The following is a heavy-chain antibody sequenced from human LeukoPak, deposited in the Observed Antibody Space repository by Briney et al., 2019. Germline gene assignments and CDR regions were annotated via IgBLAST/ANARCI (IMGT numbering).Heavy chain of an antibody. J-gene: IGHJ4*02. Sequence: SETLSLTCTVSGGSISSYYWSWIRQPPGKGLEWIGYIYTSGSTNYNPSLKSRVTISVDTSKNQFSLKLSSVTAADTAVYYCARHRAVAYFDYWGQGTLVTVSS. CDR1: GGSISSYY. V-gene: IGHV4-4*09. D-gene: IGHD6-19*01. CDR2: IYTSGST. CDR3: ARHRAVAYFDY.